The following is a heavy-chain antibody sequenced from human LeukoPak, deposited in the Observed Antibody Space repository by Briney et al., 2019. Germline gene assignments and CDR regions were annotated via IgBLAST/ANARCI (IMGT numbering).Heavy chain of an antibody. CDR2: IYDTGST. CDR3: ARQNHDIGTNWFDP. CDR1: GDSIRSVHYY. D-gene: IGHD3-9*01. Sequence: SETLSLTCSVSGDSIRSVHYYWGWLRQPPGRGLEWTGSIYDTGSTYYNPSLKSRVTIFVDTSKNQFSLRLTSVTAADTAMYYCARQNHDIGTNWFDPWGQGTLVTVSS. V-gene: IGHV4-39*01. J-gene: IGHJ5*02.